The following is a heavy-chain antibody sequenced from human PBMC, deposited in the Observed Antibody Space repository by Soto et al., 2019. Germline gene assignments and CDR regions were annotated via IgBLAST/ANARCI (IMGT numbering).Heavy chain of an antibody. CDR2: ISYDGSNK. D-gene: IGHD1-26*01. Sequence: QERLVESGGGVVQPGMSLRLSCAASGFTFSAYGMHWVRQAPGKGLEWVAVISYDGSNKYYADSVKGRFTMSRDNSENTRYLVMNSLRAEDTAVYYCAKVTFSGDYYYSYGMDVWGQGTTVTVSS. J-gene: IGHJ6*02. V-gene: IGHV3-30*18. CDR3: AKVTFSGDYYYSYGMDV. CDR1: GFTFSAYG.